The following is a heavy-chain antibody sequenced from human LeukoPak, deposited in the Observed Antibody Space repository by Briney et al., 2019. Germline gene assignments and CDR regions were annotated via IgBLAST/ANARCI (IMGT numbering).Heavy chain of an antibody. CDR3: ARGGASWRRLVRRNWFDP. D-gene: IGHD6-19*01. J-gene: IGHJ5*02. V-gene: IGHV6-1*01. Sequence: SQTLSLTCAISGDSVSSNSAAWNWIRQSPSRGLEWLGRTYYRSKWYNDYAVSVKSRITINPDTSKNQFSLQLNSVTPEDTAVYYCARGGASWRRLVRRNWFDPWGQGTLVTVSS. CDR2: TYYRSKWYN. CDR1: GDSVSSNSAA.